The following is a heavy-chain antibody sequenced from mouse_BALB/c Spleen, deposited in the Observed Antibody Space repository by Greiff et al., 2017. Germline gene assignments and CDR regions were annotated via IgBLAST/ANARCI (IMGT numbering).Heavy chain of an antibody. J-gene: IGHJ3*01. CDR2: ISSGGSYT. D-gene: IGHD4-1*01. CDR1: GFTFSSYA. Sequence: EVKLVESGGGLVKPGGSLKLSCAASGFTFSSYAMSWVRQSPEKRLEWVAEISSGGSYTYYPDTVTGRFTISRDNAKNTLYLEMSSLRSEDTAMYYCARELGRKEGFAYWGQGTLVTVSA. V-gene: IGHV5-9-4*01. CDR3: ARELGRKEGFAY.